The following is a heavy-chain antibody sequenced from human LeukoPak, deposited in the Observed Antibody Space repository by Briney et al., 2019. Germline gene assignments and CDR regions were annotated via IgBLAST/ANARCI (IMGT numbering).Heavy chain of an antibody. CDR3: AKALPRYSSGWTPLGLYFDY. CDR1: IFTFDVCA. Sequence: GRSLRLSCGPSIFTFDVCAMLGVRRATGGGLEWVSGIIWYKGCILCADSVGGRFTIPRDNAKNSLYLQMNSLRAEDTALYYCAKALPRYSSGWTPLGLYFDYWGQGTLVTDSS. J-gene: IGHJ4*02. D-gene: IGHD6-25*01. CDR2: IIWYKGCI. V-gene: IGHV3-9*01.